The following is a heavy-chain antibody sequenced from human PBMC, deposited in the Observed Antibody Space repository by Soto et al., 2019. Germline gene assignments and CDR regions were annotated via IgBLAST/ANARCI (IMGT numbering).Heavy chain of an antibody. CDR1: GFTVNSNY. Sequence: ELQVVESGGGLIHPGGSLRLSCGASGFTVNSNYMSWVRQAPGKGLEWVSVIYSGGDIYYAASVKGRVTISRDDSKNTVYLQMNSLGADEAAIYYCAKGDLEGVAFWGQGTVVSVSS. J-gene: IGHJ4*02. D-gene: IGHD3-3*01. V-gene: IGHV3-53*01. CDR2: IYSGGDI. CDR3: AKGDLEGVAF.